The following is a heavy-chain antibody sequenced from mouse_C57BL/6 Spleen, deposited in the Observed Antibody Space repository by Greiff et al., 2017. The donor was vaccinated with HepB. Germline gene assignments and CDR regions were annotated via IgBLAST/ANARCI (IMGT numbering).Heavy chain of an antibody. Sequence: VQLQQPGAELVMPGASVKLSCKASGYTFTSYWMHWVKQRPGQGLEWIGEIDPSDSYTNYNQKFKGKSTLTVDKSSSTAYMQLSSLTSEDSAVYYCASHYGSSPAWFAYWGQGTLVTVSA. CDR2: IDPSDSYT. J-gene: IGHJ3*01. CDR3: ASHYGSSPAWFAY. V-gene: IGHV1-69*01. D-gene: IGHD1-1*01. CDR1: GYTFTSYW.